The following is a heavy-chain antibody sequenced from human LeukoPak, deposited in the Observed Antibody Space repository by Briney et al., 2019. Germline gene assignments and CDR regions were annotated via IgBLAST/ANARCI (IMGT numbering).Heavy chain of an antibody. V-gene: IGHV3-30*02. CDR2: IRYNGDKE. CDR1: GFTFRIYG. Sequence: GGSLRLSCVGSGFTFRIYGMHWVRQAPGKGLEWVAFIRYNGDKEDYADSVKGRFTISRDNAKNILFLQMNSLRAEDTAVYYCVRGGGCSGSPMRYGTDVWGQGTTVTVSS. J-gene: IGHJ6*02. D-gene: IGHD6-19*01. CDR3: VRGGGCSGSPMRYGTDV.